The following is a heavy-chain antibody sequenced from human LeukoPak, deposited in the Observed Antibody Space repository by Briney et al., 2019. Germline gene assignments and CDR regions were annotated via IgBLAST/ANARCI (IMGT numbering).Heavy chain of an antibody. CDR3: ARDQVTTSYFTGMDV. CDR2: ISSSGSTI. J-gene: IGHJ6*02. D-gene: IGHD4-17*01. Sequence: PGGSLRLSCAASGFTFSDYYMSWIRQAPGKGLEWVSYISSSGSTIHYADSVKGRFTISRDNAKNSLYLQMNSLRAEDTAVYYCARDQVTTSYFTGMDVWGQGTTVTVSS. V-gene: IGHV3-11*04. CDR1: GFTFSDYY.